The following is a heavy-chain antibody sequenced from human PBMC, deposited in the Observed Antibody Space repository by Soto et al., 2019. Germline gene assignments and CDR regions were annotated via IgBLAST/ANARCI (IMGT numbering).Heavy chain of an antibody. CDR1: GFTFSSCS. CDR3: AKYCSSDVCFDY. Sequence: GGSLRLSCASSGFTFSSCSVNWVRQAPGKGLEWVSFISGSGDTKYYADSVKGRFTISRDNAKNSLYLQMSSLRDEDTAVYYCAKYCSSDVCFDYWGQGTLVTVSS. D-gene: IGHD2-8*01. J-gene: IGHJ4*02. CDR2: ISGSGDTK. V-gene: IGHV3-48*02.